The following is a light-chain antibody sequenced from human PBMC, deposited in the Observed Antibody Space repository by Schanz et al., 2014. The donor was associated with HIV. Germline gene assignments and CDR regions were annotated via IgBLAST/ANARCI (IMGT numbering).Light chain of an antibody. CDR3: QSYDIGLRSYV. J-gene: IGLJ2*01. Sequence: QSVLTQPPTVSGAPGQRVTISCTGTISNIGAGYDVHWYRHLPGTAPKLLIYGNSYRPSGVPDRLSGSKSGTSASLAITGLQADDEGDYYCQSYDIGLRSYVFGAGTKLTVL. CDR2: GNS. CDR1: ISNIGAGYD. V-gene: IGLV1-40*01.